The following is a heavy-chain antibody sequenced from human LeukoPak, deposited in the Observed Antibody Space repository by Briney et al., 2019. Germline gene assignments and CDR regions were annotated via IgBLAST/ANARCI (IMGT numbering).Heavy chain of an antibody. CDR3: AKDLLRGVAGTGFDY. D-gene: IGHD6-19*01. V-gene: IGHV3-23*01. Sequence: GSLRLSCAASGFTFSSYAMNWVRQAPENGLEWVSTTSGSDGTTYYADSVKGRFTISRDNSKNTLFLQMNSLRADDTAVYYCAKDLLRGVAGTGFDYWGQGTPVTVSS. CDR1: GFTFSSYA. CDR2: TSGSDGTT. J-gene: IGHJ4*02.